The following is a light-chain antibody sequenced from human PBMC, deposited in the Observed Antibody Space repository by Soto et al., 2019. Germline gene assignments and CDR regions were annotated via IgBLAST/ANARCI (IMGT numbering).Light chain of an antibody. CDR3: QQSYSTPHIT. Sequence: DIQLTQSPSFLSASVGDRVTITCRARQGISSYLAWYQQKPGKAPKLLIYAASTLQSGVPSRFSGSGSGTEFTLTISSLQPEDFATYYCQQSYSTPHITFGQGTRLEIK. J-gene: IGKJ5*01. V-gene: IGKV1-9*01. CDR2: AAS. CDR1: QGISSY.